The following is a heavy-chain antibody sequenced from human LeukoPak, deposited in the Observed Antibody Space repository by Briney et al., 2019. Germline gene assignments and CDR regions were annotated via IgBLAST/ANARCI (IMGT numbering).Heavy chain of an antibody. D-gene: IGHD3-10*01. Sequence: GGSLRLSCAASGFTFSSYAMSWVRQAPGKGLEWVSAISGSGGSTYYADSVKGRFTISRDNAKNSLYLQMNSLRAEDTAVYYCARDRLWFGELFSWGQGTLVTVSS. J-gene: IGHJ5*02. CDR3: ARDRLWFGELFS. V-gene: IGHV3-23*01. CDR2: ISGSGGST. CDR1: GFTFSSYA.